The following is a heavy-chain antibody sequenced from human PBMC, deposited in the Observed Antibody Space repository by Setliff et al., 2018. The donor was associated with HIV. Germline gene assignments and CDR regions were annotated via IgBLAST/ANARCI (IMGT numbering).Heavy chain of an antibody. CDR3: GRGVSSGTYYFSQFNWFDP. D-gene: IGHD1-26*01. CDR2: IHPSGGST. Sequence: KVSCKASGYTFTNYYIHWVRQAPGQGLEWMGIIHPSGGSTNYAQNFQGRVSMTRDTTTTTVYMELSSMRFEDTAVYYCGRGVSSGTYYFSQFNWFDPWGQGTLVTVSS. CDR1: GYTFTNYY. J-gene: IGHJ5*02. V-gene: IGHV1-46*01.